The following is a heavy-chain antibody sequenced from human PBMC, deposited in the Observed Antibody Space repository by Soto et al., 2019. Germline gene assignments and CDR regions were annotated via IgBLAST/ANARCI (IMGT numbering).Heavy chain of an antibody. J-gene: IGHJ4*02. D-gene: IGHD2-2*01. CDR3: ARDCVSTRCLNRTNDY. CDR1: GFTFSSYS. Sequence: GGSLRLSCAASGFTFSSYSMNWVRQAPGKGLEWVSSISSSSSYIYYADSVKGRFTISRDNAKNSLYLQMNSLRAEDTAVYYCARDCVSTRCLNRTNDYWCQAILVTVS. V-gene: IGHV3-21*01. CDR2: ISSSSSYI.